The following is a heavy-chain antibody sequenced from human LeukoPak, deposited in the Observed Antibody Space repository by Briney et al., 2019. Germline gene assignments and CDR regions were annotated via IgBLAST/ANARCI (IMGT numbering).Heavy chain of an antibody. CDR3: ARSETYGSGSYGDPFDY. Sequence: GSLRLSCAASGFTLSSYSMNWVRQAPGKGLEWVSYISSSSSTIYYADSVKGRFTISRDNAKNSLYLQMNSLRAEDTAVYYCARSETYGSGSYGDPFDYWGQGTLVTVSS. D-gene: IGHD3-10*01. J-gene: IGHJ4*02. CDR2: ISSSSSTI. CDR1: GFTLSSYS. V-gene: IGHV3-48*01.